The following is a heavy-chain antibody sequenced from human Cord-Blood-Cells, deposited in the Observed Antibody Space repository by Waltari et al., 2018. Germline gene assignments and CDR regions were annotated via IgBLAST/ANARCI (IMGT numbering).Heavy chain of an antibody. Sequence: QVQLQQWGAGLLKPSETLSLTCAVYGGSFSGYYWSWIRQPPGKGLEWIGEINHSGSTNYNPSLKSRVTISVDTSKNQFSLKLSSVTAADTAVYYCARGLPGLGYDFWSGYYDYAFDIWGQGTMVTVSS. CDR1: GGSFSGYY. CDR2: INHSGST. V-gene: IGHV4-34*01. J-gene: IGHJ3*02. CDR3: ARGLPGLGYDFWSGYYDYAFDI. D-gene: IGHD3-3*01.